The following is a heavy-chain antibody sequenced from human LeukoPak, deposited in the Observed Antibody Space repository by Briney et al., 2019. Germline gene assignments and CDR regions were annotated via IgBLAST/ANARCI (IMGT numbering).Heavy chain of an antibody. D-gene: IGHD2-21*02. Sequence: VGSLRLSCAASGFTFSSYAISWVRQAPGKGLEWVSAISGSGGSTYYADSVKGRSTISRDNSKNTLYLQMNSLRAEDTAVYYCARGIVVVTAIGWFDPWGQGTLVTVSS. CDR1: GFTFSSYA. CDR2: ISGSGGST. J-gene: IGHJ5*02. V-gene: IGHV3-23*01. CDR3: ARGIVVVTAIGWFDP.